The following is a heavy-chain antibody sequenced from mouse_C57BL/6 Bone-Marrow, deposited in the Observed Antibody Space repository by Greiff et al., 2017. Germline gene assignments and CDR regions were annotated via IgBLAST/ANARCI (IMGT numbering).Heavy chain of an antibody. J-gene: IGHJ3*01. CDR1: GFTFSDYG. CDR3: ARPLYYGNYWFAY. CDR2: ISSGSSTI. V-gene: IGHV5-17*01. Sequence: EVMLVESGGGLVKPGGSLKLSCAASGFTFSDYGMHWVRQAPEKGLEWIAYISSGSSTIYYADTVKGRVTISRDNAKNTLFLQMTSLRSEDTAMYYCARPLYYGNYWFAYWGQGTLVTVSA. D-gene: IGHD2-1*01.